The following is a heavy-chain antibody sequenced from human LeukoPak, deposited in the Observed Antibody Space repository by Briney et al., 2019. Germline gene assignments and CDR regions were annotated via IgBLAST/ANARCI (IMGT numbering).Heavy chain of an antibody. Sequence: ASVKVSCKASGYTFTSYGISWVRQAPGQGLGWMGWISAYNGNTNYAQKLQGRVTMTTDTSTSTAYMELRSLRSDDTAVYYCARDLPHDYGDPNAFDIWGQGTMVTVSS. CDR3: ARDLPHDYGDPNAFDI. V-gene: IGHV1-18*01. CDR2: ISAYNGNT. D-gene: IGHD4-17*01. CDR1: GYTFTSYG. J-gene: IGHJ3*02.